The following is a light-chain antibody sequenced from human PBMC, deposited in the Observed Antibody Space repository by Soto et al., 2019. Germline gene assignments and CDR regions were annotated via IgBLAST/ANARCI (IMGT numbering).Light chain of an antibody. Sequence: QSVLTQPPSASGSPGQSVTISCTGTSSDVGGYNYVSWYQQHPGKAPKLIIYEVSKRPSGVSNRFSGSKSGNTASLTISGLQPEDEADYYCSSYTTSNTRQIVFGTGTKVTVL. CDR1: SSDVGGYNY. CDR2: EVS. J-gene: IGLJ1*01. V-gene: IGLV2-8*01. CDR3: SSYTTSNTRQIV.